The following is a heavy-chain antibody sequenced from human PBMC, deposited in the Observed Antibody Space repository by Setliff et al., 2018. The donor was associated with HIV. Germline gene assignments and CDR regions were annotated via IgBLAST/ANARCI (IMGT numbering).Heavy chain of an antibody. D-gene: IGHD2-15*01. J-gene: IGHJ5*02. CDR2: IYYNGIT. Sequence: SETLSLTCTVSGASMTDFYWSWIRQTPGKGLEWIGQIYYNGITNYNPSLKSRVSMSMDTSKTQFSRRLSSVTAADTAVYYCARGQYCGGGSCYSPSYNWFDPWGQGTLVTVSS. V-gene: IGHV4-59*01. CDR3: ARGQYCGGGSCYSPSYNWFDP. CDR1: GASMTDFY.